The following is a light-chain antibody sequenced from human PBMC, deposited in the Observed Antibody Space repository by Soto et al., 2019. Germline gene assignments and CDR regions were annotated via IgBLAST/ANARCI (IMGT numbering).Light chain of an antibody. J-gene: IGKJ4*01. CDR3: QQDSNLSPPT. Sequence: EIVMTQSPATLSVSPGERATLSCRASQSVNSNLAWYQQKPGQSPRLLIYDAFTRATGVPARFSGSASGTEFTLHISSLQSEDFSVYYRQQDSNLSPPTFGGGTQGEI. V-gene: IGKV3-15*01. CDR2: DAF. CDR1: QSVNSN.